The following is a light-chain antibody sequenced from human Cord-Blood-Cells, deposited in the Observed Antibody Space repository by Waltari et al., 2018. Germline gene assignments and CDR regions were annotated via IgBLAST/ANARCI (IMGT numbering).Light chain of an antibody. J-gene: IGKJ4*01. V-gene: IGKV3-11*01. Sequence: EIVLTQSPATLSLSPGERASQSVSSYLAWYQQKPGQAPRLLIYDASNRATGIPARFSGSGSGTDFTLTISSLKPEDFAVYYCQQRSNWLTFGGGTKVEIK. CDR3: QQRSNWLT. CDR1: QSVSSY. CDR2: DAS.